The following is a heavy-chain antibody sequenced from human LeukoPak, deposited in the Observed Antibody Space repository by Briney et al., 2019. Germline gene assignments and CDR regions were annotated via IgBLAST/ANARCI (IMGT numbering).Heavy chain of an antibody. J-gene: IGHJ4*02. CDR2: VHHSRGT. V-gene: IGHV4-39*07. CDR1: GGSISSSSYY. Sequence: SETLSLTCTVSGGSISSSSYYWGWIRQPPGKGLEWIGTVHHSRGTYYNPSLKSRVSISVDTSKNQISLELNSVTAADTAVYYCARVSAGYSYGSSLFDYWGQGTLVTVSS. D-gene: IGHD5-18*01. CDR3: ARVSAGYSYGSSLFDY.